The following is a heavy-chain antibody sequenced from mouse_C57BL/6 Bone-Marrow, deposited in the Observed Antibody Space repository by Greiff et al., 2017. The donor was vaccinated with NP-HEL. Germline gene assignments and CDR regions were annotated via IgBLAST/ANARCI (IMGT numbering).Heavy chain of an antibody. Sequence: VHLVESGAELARPGASVKMSCKASGYTFTSYTMHWVKQRPGQGLEWIGYINPSSGYTKYTQKFKDKATLTADKSSSTAYMQLSSLTSEDSAVYYCARMLLRIAYWGQGTLVTVSA. V-gene: IGHV1-4*01. CDR3: ARMLLRIAY. CDR1: GYTFTSYT. CDR2: INPSSGYT. J-gene: IGHJ3*01. D-gene: IGHD1-1*01.